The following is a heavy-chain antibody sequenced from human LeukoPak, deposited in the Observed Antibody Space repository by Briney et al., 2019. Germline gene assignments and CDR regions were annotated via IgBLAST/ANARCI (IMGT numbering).Heavy chain of an antibody. Sequence: SVKVSCKASGGTFSSYAISWVRQAPGQGLEWMGGIIPIFGTANYARKFQGRVTITADESTSTAYMELSSLRSEDTAVYYCATPDSSSWSVRFDYWGQGTLVTVSS. J-gene: IGHJ4*02. CDR1: GGTFSSYA. V-gene: IGHV1-69*13. CDR3: ATPDSSSWSVRFDY. CDR2: IIPIFGTA. D-gene: IGHD6-13*01.